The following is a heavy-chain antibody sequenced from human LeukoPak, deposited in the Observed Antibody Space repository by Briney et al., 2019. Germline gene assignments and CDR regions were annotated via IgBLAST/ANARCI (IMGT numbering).Heavy chain of an antibody. CDR3: ATRYSYGHYFDY. D-gene: IGHD5-18*01. Sequence: PGGSLRLTCAASGFAFSSYGTHWVCQAPGKGLEWVAVISYDGSNKYYADSVKGRFTISRDNSKNTLYLQMNSLRVEDTAVYYCATRYSYGHYFDYWGQGTLVTVSS. CDR2: ISYDGSNK. CDR1: GFAFSSYG. J-gene: IGHJ4*02. V-gene: IGHV3-30*03.